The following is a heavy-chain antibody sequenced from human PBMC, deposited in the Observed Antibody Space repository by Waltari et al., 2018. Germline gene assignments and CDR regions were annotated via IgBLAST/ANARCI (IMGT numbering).Heavy chain of an antibody. CDR1: GYTFTGYY. CDR3: ARVNPLSGAFDI. Sequence: QVQLVQSGAEVKKPGASVKVSCKASGYTFTGYYMHWVRQAPGQGLEWMGWINPNSGGTNDAQKFQGRVTMTRDTSISTAYMELSRLRSDDTAVYYCARVNPLSGAFDIWGQGTMVTVSS. V-gene: IGHV1-2*02. CDR2: INPNSGGT. J-gene: IGHJ3*02.